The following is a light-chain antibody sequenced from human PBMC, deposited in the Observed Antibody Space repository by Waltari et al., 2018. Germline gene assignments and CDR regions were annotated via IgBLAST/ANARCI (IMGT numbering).Light chain of an antibody. V-gene: IGLV5-45*03. J-gene: IGLJ3*02. Sequence: QAVLTQPSSLSASPGASASLTCTLRSGIDVGTYRIYWYQQKPGSPPHYLLRYRSDSDKQQGAGVPSRFFGSKDASANAGILLISGLQSDDEADYYCMIWDSSAWVFGGGTKLTVL. CDR2: YRSDSDK. CDR3: MIWDSSAWV. CDR1: SGIDVGTYR.